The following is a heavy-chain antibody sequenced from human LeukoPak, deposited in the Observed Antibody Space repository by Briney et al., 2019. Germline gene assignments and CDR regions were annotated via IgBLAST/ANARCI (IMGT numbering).Heavy chain of an antibody. J-gene: IGHJ3*02. V-gene: IGHV1-18*01. CDR3: ARKSLIWELREDDAFDI. D-gene: IGHD1-26*01. Sequence: GASVKVSCKASGYTFTSYGISWVRQAPGQGLEWMGWISAYNGNTNYAQKLQGRVTMTIDTSTSTAYMELRSLRFDDTAVYYCARKSLIWELREDDAFDIWGQGTMVTVSS. CDR1: GYTFTSYG. CDR2: ISAYNGNT.